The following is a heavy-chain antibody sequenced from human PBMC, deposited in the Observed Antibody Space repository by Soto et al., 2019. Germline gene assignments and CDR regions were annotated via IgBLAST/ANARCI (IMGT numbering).Heavy chain of an antibody. J-gene: IGHJ4*02. CDR2: IRRRAYGEST. CDR3: VRNRRDFWTGYSFFDQ. CDR1: GFSFGDYA. V-gene: IGHV3-49*04. Sequence: GGSLRLSCSASGFSFGDYAITWVRQAPGKGLEWVGFIRRRAYGESTEYAASVKDRFTISRDDSKRIAYLQMHSLRIEDTAVYYCVRNRRDFWTGYSFFDQWGQGTQVTV. D-gene: IGHD3-3*01.